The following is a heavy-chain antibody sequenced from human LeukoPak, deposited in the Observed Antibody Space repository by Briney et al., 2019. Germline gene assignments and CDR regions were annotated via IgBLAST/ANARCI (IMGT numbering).Heavy chain of an antibody. CDR3: AGDILYFDWLAY. Sequence: EASVKVSCKVSGYTLTELSMHWVRQAPGKGLEWMGGFDTEDGETIYAQKFQGRVTMTEDTSTHTAYMELSSLRSDDTAVYYCAGDILYFDWLAYWGQGTLVSVSS. CDR2: FDTEDGET. D-gene: IGHD3-9*01. V-gene: IGHV1-24*01. J-gene: IGHJ4*02. CDR1: GYTLTELS.